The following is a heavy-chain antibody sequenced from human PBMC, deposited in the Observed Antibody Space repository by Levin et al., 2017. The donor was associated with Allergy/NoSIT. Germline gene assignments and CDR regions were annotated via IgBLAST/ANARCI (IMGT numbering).Heavy chain of an antibody. D-gene: IGHD3-10*01. Sequence: SETLSLTCAVYGGSFSGYYWSWIRQPPGKGLEWIGEINHSGSTNYNPSLKSRVTISVDTSKNQFSLKLSSVTAADTAVYYCARRGQTYYYGSGSYSPLLHPLTAWGQGTLVTVSS. CDR3: ARRGQTYYYGSGSYSPLLHPLTA. CDR1: GGSFSGYY. J-gene: IGHJ5*02. CDR2: INHSGST. V-gene: IGHV4-34*01.